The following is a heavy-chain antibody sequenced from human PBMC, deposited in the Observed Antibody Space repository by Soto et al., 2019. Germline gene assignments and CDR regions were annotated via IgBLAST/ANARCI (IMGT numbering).Heavy chain of an antibody. Sequence: EVQLVESGGGLVKPGGSLRLSCAASGFTFSSCSMNWVRQAPGKGLEWVSSISSSSSYIYYADSVKGRFTISRDNAKNSLYLQMNSLRAEDTAVYYCARGGYYYGSGSYYPGYGMDVWGQGTTVTVSS. CDR3: ARGGYYYGSGSYYPGYGMDV. D-gene: IGHD3-10*01. J-gene: IGHJ6*02. CDR2: ISSSSSYI. CDR1: GFTFSSCS. V-gene: IGHV3-21*01.